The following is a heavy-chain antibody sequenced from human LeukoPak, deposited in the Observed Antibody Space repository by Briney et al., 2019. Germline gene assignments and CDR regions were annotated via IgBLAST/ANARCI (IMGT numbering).Heavy chain of an antibody. D-gene: IGHD3-10*01. J-gene: IGHJ4*02. Sequence: GGSLRLSCAASGFTFDDYAMHWVRQAPGKGLEWVSSISSSSSYIYYADSVKGRFTISRDNAKNSLYLQMNSLRAEDTAVYYCARDKGITMVGDYWGQGTLVTVSS. CDR2: ISSSSSYI. CDR1: GFTFDDYA. CDR3: ARDKGITMVGDY. V-gene: IGHV3-21*01.